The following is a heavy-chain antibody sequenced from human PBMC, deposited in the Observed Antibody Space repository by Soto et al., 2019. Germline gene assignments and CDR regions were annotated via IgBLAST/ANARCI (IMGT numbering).Heavy chain of an antibody. J-gene: IGHJ6*02. D-gene: IGHD2-15*01. V-gene: IGHV2-5*02. CDR1: GFSLTTSEVG. CDR2: MYWDGDK. Sequence: QITLKESGPTLVNPTQTLTLTCIFSGFSLTTSEVGVAWIRQSPGKALEWLALMYWDGDKRYSPFLKSRLTITKDPSNNQVVLTMTNMDPVDTGTYYCAHKGGRGAGMDVWGQGTTVTVSS. CDR3: AHKGGRGAGMDV.